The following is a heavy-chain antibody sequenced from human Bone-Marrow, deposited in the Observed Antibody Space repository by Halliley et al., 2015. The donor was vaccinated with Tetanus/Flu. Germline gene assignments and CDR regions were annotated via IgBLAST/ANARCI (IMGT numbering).Heavy chain of an antibody. J-gene: IGHJ4*02. D-gene: IGHD2-15*01. CDR3: ARGFEDANSAGYYFDS. V-gene: IGHV4-31*01. CDR2: IYHSGST. Sequence: TLSLTCTVSGGSITSGNYYWSWVRQHPGKGLEWIGYIYHSGSTYYTPSLQSLDSISVDTSKNQFSLKLKSVTASDTAVYYCARGFEDANSAGYYFDSWGQGILVTVSS. CDR1: GGSITSGNYY.